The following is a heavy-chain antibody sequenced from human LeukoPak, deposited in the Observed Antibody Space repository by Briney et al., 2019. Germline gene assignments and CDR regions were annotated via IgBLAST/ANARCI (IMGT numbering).Heavy chain of an antibody. CDR2: ISSSGSTI. J-gene: IGHJ4*02. Sequence: GGSLRLSCAASGFTFSSYEMNWVRQAPGKGLEWVSYISSSGSTIYYADSVKGRFTNSRDNAKNSLYLQMNSLRAEDTAVYYCARAGLGEFDYWGQGTLVTVSS. D-gene: IGHD3-10*01. CDR1: GFTFSSYE. V-gene: IGHV3-48*03. CDR3: ARAGLGEFDY.